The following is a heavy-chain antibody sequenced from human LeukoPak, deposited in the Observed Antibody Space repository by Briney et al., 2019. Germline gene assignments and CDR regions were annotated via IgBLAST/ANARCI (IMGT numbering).Heavy chain of an antibody. CDR1: GFTFSTYA. V-gene: IGHV3-23*01. J-gene: IGHJ4*02. D-gene: IGHD5-18*01. CDR2: ISGHGDIT. CDR3: ANDLGWIQLNLG. Sequence: GGSLRLSSAASGFTFSTYAMSWVRQAPGKGLEWVSGISGHGDITYYADSAKGRFTISRDNSRNTVYLQMNSLRAEDTAVYYCANDLGWIQLNLGRGQGTLVTVSS.